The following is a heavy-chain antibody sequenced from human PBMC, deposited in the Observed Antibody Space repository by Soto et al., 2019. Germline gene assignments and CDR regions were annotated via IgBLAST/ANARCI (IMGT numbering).Heavy chain of an antibody. J-gene: IGHJ1*01. Sequence: QVQLVQSGAEVKKPGASVKVSCKASGYTFTSYAMHWVRQAPGQRLEWMGWINAGNGNTKYSQKFQGRVTITRDTSASTAYMELSSLRSEDTAVYYCARDNYYDSSGYFGVEYFQHWGQGTLVTVSS. D-gene: IGHD3-22*01. CDR1: GYTFTSYA. CDR3: ARDNYYDSSGYFGVEYFQH. V-gene: IGHV1-3*01. CDR2: INAGNGNT.